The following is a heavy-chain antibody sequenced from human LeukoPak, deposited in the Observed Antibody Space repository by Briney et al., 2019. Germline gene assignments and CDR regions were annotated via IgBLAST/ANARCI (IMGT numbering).Heavy chain of an antibody. J-gene: IGHJ6*03. CDR2: VYYSGST. Sequence: SETLSLTCTVSGGFISSYYWSWIRQPPGKGLEWIGYVYYSGSTNYNPSLKSRVTISVDTSKNQFSLKLSSVTAADTAVYYCARAYYYDSSGYFLYYYYYYMDVWGKGTTVTVSS. V-gene: IGHV4-59*01. CDR1: GGFISSYY. D-gene: IGHD3-22*01. CDR3: ARAYYYDSSGYFLYYYYYYMDV.